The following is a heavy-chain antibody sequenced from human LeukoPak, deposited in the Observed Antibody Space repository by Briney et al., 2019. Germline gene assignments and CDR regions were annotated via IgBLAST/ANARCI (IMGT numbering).Heavy chain of an antibody. CDR1: GFTFSSYE. V-gene: IGHV3-48*03. D-gene: IGHD3-22*01. CDR3: ARDHDSSGYGPFDY. CDR2: ISSSGSTI. Sequence: GGSLRLSCAASGFTFSSYEMNWVRQAPGKGLEWVPYISSSGSTIYYADSVKGRFTISRDNAKNSLYLQMNSLRAEDTAVYYCARDHDSSGYGPFDYWGQGTLVTVSS. J-gene: IGHJ4*02.